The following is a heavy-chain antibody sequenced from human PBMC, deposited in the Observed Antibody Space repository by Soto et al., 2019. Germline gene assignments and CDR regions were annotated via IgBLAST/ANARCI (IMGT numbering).Heavy chain of an antibody. CDR3: AKDLGGPTVTYDY. V-gene: IGHV3-23*01. CDR1: GFTFSTYA. Sequence: EVQLLESGGGLVQPGGSLRLSCAASGFTFSTYAMIWVRQAPGKGLEWVSTISGGGLSTYYADSVLGRFTISRDNSENTLYLRMSSLRAEDTAIYYCAKDLGGPTVTYDYWGQGTLVTVSS. D-gene: IGHD4-17*01. CDR2: ISGGGLST. J-gene: IGHJ4*02.